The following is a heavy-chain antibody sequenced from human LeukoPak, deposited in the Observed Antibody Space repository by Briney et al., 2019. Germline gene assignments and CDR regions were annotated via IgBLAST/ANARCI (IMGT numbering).Heavy chain of an antibody. J-gene: IGHJ5*02. V-gene: IGHV4-30-4*07. CDR2: IYYTGNT. Sequence: SETLSLTCAVSGGSTSSGGYSWGWIRQPPGKAMEFIAYIYYTGNTYFNPSLKSRVTISVDTSKNQISLKLSSVTAADTAVYYCARVLAAAGNNWFDPWGQGTLVTVSS. D-gene: IGHD6-13*01. CDR3: ARVLAAAGNNWFDP. CDR1: GGSTSSGGYS.